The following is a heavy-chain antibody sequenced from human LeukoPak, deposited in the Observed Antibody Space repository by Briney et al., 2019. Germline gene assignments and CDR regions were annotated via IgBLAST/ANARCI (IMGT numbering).Heavy chain of an antibody. D-gene: IGHD2-15*01. J-gene: IGHJ4*02. CDR1: GFTFSSYA. CDR3: ARVRGLGYCSGGSCYIDY. CDR2: INHSGST. Sequence: PGGSLRLSCAASGFTFSSYAMSWIRQPPGKGLEWIGEINHSGSTNYNPSLKSRVTISVDTSKNQFSLKLSSVTAADTAVYYCARVRGLGYCSGGSCYIDYWGQGTLVTVSS. V-gene: IGHV4-34*01.